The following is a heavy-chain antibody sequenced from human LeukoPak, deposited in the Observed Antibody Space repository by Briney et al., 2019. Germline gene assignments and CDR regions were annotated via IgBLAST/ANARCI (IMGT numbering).Heavy chain of an antibody. CDR1: GFTVSSNY. J-gene: IGHJ4*02. CDR3: ARGLNWGYFDY. CDR2: IYSAGST. Sequence: GGSLRLSCAASGFTVSSNYMSWVRQAPGKGLEWVSTIYSAGSTYYADSVKSRFTISRDNSKNTLYLQMNTLRAEDTAVYYCARGLNWGYFDYWGQGTLVTVSS. D-gene: IGHD7-27*01. V-gene: IGHV3-53*01.